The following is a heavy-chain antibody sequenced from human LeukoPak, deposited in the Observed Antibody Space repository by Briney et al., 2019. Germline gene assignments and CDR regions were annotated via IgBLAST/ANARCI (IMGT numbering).Heavy chain of an antibody. J-gene: IGHJ4*02. D-gene: IGHD6-13*01. Sequence: ASVKVSCKASGYTFTSYDINWVRQATGQGLEWMGWMNPNSGNTGYAQKFQGRVTITRNTSISTAYMELSSLRSEDTAVYYCARDSYRIAAADYWGQGTLVTVSS. CDR2: MNPNSGNT. V-gene: IGHV1-8*01. CDR1: GYTFTSYD. CDR3: ARDSYRIAAADY.